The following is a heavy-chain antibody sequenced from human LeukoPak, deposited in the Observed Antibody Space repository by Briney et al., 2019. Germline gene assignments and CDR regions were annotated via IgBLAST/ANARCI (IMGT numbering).Heavy chain of an antibody. CDR2: INHNGNVN. J-gene: IGHJ2*01. D-gene: IGHD5-12*01. V-gene: IGHV3-7*03. Sequence: PGGSLRLSCAASGFTFSSYWMNWARQAPGKGLEWVASINHNGNVNYYVDSVKGRFTISRDNAKNSLYLQMSNLRAEDTAVYYCARVQLGGSWFFDLWGRGTLVTVPS. CDR3: ARVQLGGSWFFDL. CDR1: GFTFSSYW.